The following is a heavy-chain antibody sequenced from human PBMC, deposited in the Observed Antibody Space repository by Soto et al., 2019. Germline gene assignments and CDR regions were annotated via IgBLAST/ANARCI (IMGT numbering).Heavy chain of an antibody. CDR2: IIPIFGTE. D-gene: IGHD2-2*01. Sequence: QVQLVQSGAEVKKPGSSVKVSCKASGGTFSSYAISWVRQAPGQGLEWMGGIIPIFGTEDYARKFQGRVTITADEYTSTAYMELSILTFEDTVVYYCARGGSLWVGTAAMVFWHWFDARGQGTLVTVSS. V-gene: IGHV1-69*01. CDR3: ARGGSLWVGTAAMVFWHWFDA. CDR1: GGTFSSYA. J-gene: IGHJ5*02.